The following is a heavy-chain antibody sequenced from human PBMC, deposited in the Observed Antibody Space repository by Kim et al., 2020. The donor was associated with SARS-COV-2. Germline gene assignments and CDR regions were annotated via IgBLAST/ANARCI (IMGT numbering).Heavy chain of an antibody. V-gene: IGHV1-69*01. Sequence: AEKFQGRVTSTADESTSTAYMELSSLRSEDTAVYYCARGARDSSGRSFDYWGQGTLVTVSS. D-gene: IGHD3-22*01. J-gene: IGHJ4*02. CDR3: ARGARDSSGRSFDY.